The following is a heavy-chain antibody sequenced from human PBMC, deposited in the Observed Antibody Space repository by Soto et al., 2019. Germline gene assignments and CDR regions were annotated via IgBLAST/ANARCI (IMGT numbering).Heavy chain of an antibody. V-gene: IGHV3-23*01. CDR1: GFTFSNYA. Sequence: EVQLLESGGDLAQPGGSLRLICAASGFTFSNYAMTWVRQSPGKGLEWVSTITSAGSTFYGDTVKGRFTISRDNSKSTLYLQMNSLGAEDTAVYYCAKTDKFHAQSSGWASRFDSWGHGTLVTVSS. J-gene: IGHJ4*01. CDR2: ITSAGST. D-gene: IGHD6-19*01. CDR3: AKTDKFHAQSSGWASRFDS.